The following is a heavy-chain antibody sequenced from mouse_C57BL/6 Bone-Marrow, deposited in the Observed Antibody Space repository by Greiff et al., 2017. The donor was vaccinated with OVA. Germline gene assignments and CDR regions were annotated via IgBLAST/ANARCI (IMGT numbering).Heavy chain of an antibody. V-gene: IGHV1-55*01. CDR2: IYPGSGST. Sequence: QVQLQQPGAELVKPGASVKMSCKASGYTFTSYWITWVKQRPGQGLEWIGDIYPGSGSTNYNEKFKSKATLTVDTSSSTAYMQLSSLTSEDSAVYYCARPGGQLSGLFAYWGQGTLVTVSA. CDR1: GYTFTSYW. J-gene: IGHJ3*01. D-gene: IGHD3-2*02. CDR3: ARPGGQLSGLFAY.